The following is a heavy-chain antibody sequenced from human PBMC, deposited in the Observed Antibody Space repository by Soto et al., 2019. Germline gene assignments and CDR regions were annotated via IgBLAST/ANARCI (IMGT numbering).Heavy chain of an antibody. CDR1: GLTFNSYA. CDR3: AKDSRSLTRITIFGVDYMDV. D-gene: IGHD3-3*01. V-gene: IGHV3-23*01. Sequence: EVQLLESGGGLVQPGGSLRLSCAASGLTFNSYAMSWVRQAPGKGLEWVAAISDSGGSTYYADSVKGRFTISRDNSKNTLYLQMISLRLEDTAVYYCAKDSRSLTRITIFGVDYMDVSGKGTTVTVSS. J-gene: IGHJ6*03. CDR2: ISDSGGST.